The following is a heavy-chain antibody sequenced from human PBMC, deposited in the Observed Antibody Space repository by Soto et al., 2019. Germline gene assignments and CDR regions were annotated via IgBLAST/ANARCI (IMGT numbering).Heavy chain of an antibody. Sequence: GGSLRLSCAASGFTFDDYAMHWVRQAPGKGLEWVSLISGDGGSTYYADSVKGRFTISRDNSKNSLYLQMNSLRAEDNALYYCAKEKGYCSGGSCYYYYCGMDVWGQGTTVTVSS. CDR3: AKEKGYCSGGSCYYYYCGMDV. CDR1: GFTFDDYA. J-gene: IGHJ6*02. D-gene: IGHD2-15*01. V-gene: IGHV3-43*02. CDR2: ISGDGGST.